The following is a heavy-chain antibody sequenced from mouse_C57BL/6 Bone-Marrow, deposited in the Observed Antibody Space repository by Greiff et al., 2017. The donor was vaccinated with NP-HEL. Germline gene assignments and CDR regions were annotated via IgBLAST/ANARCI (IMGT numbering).Heavy chain of an antibody. Sequence: QVQLKQPGAELVMPGASVKLSCKASGYTFTSYWMHWVKQRPGQGLEWIGEIDPSDSYTNYNQKFKGKSTLTVDKSSSTAYMQLSSLTSEDSAVYYCARDYDYDEGYYCDYWGQGTTLTVSS. D-gene: IGHD2-4*01. CDR2: IDPSDSYT. J-gene: IGHJ2*01. CDR3: ARDYDYDEGYYCDY. CDR1: GYTFTSYW. V-gene: IGHV1-69*01.